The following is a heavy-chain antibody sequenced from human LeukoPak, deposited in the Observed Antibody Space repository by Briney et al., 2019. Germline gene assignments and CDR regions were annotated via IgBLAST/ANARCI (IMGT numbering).Heavy chain of an antibody. CDR3: ASIDQVETTMGGYYFDY. V-gene: IGHV4-59*01. CDR2: IYYSGST. Sequence: TSGTLSLTCTVSGDSISNFYWSWIRQPPGKGVEWIGYIYYSGSTNYNPSLKSRVTISVDTSKNQFALKLSSVTAADTAVYYCASIDQVETTMGGYYFDYWGQGTLVTVSS. D-gene: IGHD5-18*01. CDR1: GDSISNFY. J-gene: IGHJ4*02.